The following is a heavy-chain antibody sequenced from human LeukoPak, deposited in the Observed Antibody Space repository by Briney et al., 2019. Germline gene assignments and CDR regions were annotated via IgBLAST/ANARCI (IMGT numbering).Heavy chain of an antibody. D-gene: IGHD3-22*01. CDR3: ARAATPYYYDSSGYYRGFDI. J-gene: IGHJ3*02. Sequence: GGSLRLSCAASGFTFTSHGMNWVRQAPGKGLEWVSYISSSGSTIYYADSVKGRFTISRDNAKNSLYLQMNSLRAEDTAVYYCARAATPYYYDSSGYYRGFDIWGQGTMVTVSS. CDR2: ISSSGSTI. V-gene: IGHV3-48*04. CDR1: GFTFTSHG.